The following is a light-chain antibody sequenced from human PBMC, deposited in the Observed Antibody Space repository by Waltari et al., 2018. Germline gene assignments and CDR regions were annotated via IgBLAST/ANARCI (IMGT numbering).Light chain of an antibody. CDR1: QSLLHSNGYNY. J-gene: IGKJ1*01. Sequence: DIGMTQSQLSMPVTHGDTPSISSSSSQSLLHSNGYNYLSWYVQKPGQSPQFLIYLASNRASGVPDRISGSGSGTDFTLKISRVEAEDVGVYYCMQALQTPWTFGQGTKVDIK. CDR3: MQALQTPWT. V-gene: IGKV2-28*01. CDR2: LAS.